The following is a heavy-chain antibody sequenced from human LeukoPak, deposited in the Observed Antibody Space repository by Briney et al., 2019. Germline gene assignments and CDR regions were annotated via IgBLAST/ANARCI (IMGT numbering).Heavy chain of an antibody. CDR1: GFTFDDYA. CDR2: INWDGSST. D-gene: IGHD6-13*01. J-gene: IGHJ4*02. Sequence: GGSLRLSCAASGFTFDDYAMLWVRQAPGKGLEWFSLINWDGSSTYYADSVKGRFTISGDNSKNSLYLQMNSLRAEDTALYYCAKTGSSWAHFDYWGQGTLVTVSS. CDR3: AKTGSSWAHFDY. V-gene: IGHV3-43D*04.